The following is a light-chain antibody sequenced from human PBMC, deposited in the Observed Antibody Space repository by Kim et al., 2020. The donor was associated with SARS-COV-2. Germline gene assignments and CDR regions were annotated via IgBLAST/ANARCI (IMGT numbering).Light chain of an antibody. CDR2: VAS. V-gene: IGKV1-39*01. CDR1: QSISGY. CDR3: QQSWRTPPT. J-gene: IGKJ5*01. Sequence: DIQMTQSPSSLSASVGDRVTITCRASQSISGYLNWYQQKPGKAPKVLIYVASSLQSGVPSRFSGSGSGTDFTLTISSLQPEDSATYYCQQSWRTPPTFGQGTRLEIK.